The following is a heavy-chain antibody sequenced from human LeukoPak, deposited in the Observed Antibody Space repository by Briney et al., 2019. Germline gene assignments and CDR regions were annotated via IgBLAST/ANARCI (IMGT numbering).Heavy chain of an antibody. CDR2: INPNSGGT. D-gene: IGHD3-9*01. CDR1: GYTFTGYY. Sequence: GASVKVSCKASGYTFTGYYMHWVRQAPGQGLEWMGWINPNSGGTYYAQKFQGRVTMTSDTSISTAYMELSRLRSDNTAVYYCARVRYDILTGYYTSAEYYYYYYYMDVWGKGTTVTISS. J-gene: IGHJ6*03. CDR3: ARVRYDILTGYYTSAEYYYYYYYMDV. V-gene: IGHV1-2*02.